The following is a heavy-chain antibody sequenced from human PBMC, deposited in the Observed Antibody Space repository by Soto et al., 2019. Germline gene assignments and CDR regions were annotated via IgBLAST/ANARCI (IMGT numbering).Heavy chain of an antibody. V-gene: IGHV1-3*01. D-gene: IGHD3-22*01. CDR1: GYTFTSYS. CDR3: ARGDGYYYFDY. J-gene: IGHJ4*02. Sequence: ASVKVSCKASGYTFTSYSMHLVRQAPGQRLEWMGWINAGNGNTKYSQKFQGRVTITRDTSASTAYMELSSLRSEDTAVYYCARGDGYYYFDYWGQGTLVTVSS. CDR2: INAGNGNT.